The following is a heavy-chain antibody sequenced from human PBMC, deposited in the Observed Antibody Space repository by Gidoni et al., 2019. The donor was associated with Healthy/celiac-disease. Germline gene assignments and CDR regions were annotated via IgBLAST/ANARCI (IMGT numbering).Heavy chain of an antibody. J-gene: IGHJ4*02. CDR3: ARLNREDYSNYVLGY. CDR2: ISSSSSTI. V-gene: IGHV3-48*01. Sequence: EVQLVESGGGLVQPGGSLRLSCAASGFTFRSYSMNWVRQAPGKGLGWVSYISSSSSTIYYADSVKGRFTISRDNAKNSLYLQMNSLRAEDTAVYYCARLNREDYSNYVLGYWGQGTLVTVSS. CDR1: GFTFRSYS. D-gene: IGHD4-4*01.